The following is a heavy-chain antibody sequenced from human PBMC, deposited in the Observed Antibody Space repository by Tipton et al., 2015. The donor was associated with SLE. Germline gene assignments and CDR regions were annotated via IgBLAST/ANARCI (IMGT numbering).Heavy chain of an antibody. CDR1: RFSISSGYF. Sequence: TLSLTCTVSRFSISSGYFWGWIRQPPGKGLEWIGALSHSGGTYYNPSLESRVTLSIDTSRNRFSLEVASVTAAYTAVYYCARQYTTVTGYENWGQGTLVTVP. D-gene: IGHD4-17*01. J-gene: IGHJ4*02. CDR2: LSHSGGT. CDR3: ARQYTTVTGYEN. V-gene: IGHV4-38-2*02.